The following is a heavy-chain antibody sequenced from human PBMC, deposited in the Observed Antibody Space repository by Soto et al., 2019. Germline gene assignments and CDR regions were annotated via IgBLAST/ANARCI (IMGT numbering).Heavy chain of an antibody. V-gene: IGHV4-30-4*01. J-gene: IGHJ4*02. CDR1: GGSIAGGDYY. D-gene: IGHD3-22*01. Sequence: QVQLQESGPGLVKASQTLSLTCTVFGGSIAGGDYYWAWIRQPPGRGLEWIGYIYSSGTTYYNPSLKGRLTISLAQSQVSRKLTSGTATDTGVYYCARGYYESSDYYVGSPAFEYWGQGARVSVSS. CDR3: ARGYYESSDYYVGSPAFEY. CDR2: IYSSGTT.